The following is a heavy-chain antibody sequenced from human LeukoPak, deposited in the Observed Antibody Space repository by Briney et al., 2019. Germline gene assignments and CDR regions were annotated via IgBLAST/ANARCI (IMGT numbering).Heavy chain of an antibody. CDR1: GGTVSRYD. D-gene: IGHD1-26*01. J-gene: IGHJ5*02. Sequence: WGSLCLSCTASGGTVSRYDIHWVRHAQGQGLERDSFISCICLTYYQDSMKGRFTISSHTVRSSVYVQMNSLGADYTALYYCTRWVCGRSGCCGDSGLDPWGQGTLVTVSS. V-gene: IGHV3-13*01. CDR3: TRWVCGRSGCCGDSGLDP. CDR2: ISCICLT.